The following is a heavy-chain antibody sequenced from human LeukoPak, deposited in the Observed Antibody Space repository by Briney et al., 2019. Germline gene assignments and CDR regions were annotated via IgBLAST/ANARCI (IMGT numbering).Heavy chain of an antibody. CDR3: ARVPSVIDAFDI. V-gene: IGHV4-31*02. CDR1: GFTVSRNY. CDR2: IYYTGST. J-gene: IGHJ3*02. Sequence: LRLSCAASGFTVSRNYMNWVRQHPGKGLEWIAYIYYTGSTYYNPSLKSRLTISVDTSKNHFSLRLSSMTAADTAVYYCARVPSVIDAFDIWGQGTMVTVSS. D-gene: IGHD2-21*01.